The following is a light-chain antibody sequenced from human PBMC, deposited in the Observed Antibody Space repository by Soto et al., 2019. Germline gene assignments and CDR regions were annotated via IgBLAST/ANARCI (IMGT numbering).Light chain of an antibody. CDR3: QQYNSWPLT. J-gene: IGKJ4*01. CDR2: GAS. Sequence: EIVMTQSQATLSVSPGERATLSCRASQSVSSDLAWYHQKPGQAPRLLIYGASTRATGIPARLSGSGSGTEFTLTISSLQSEDFAVYYCQQYNSWPLTFGGGTKVDI. CDR1: QSVSSD. V-gene: IGKV3-15*01.